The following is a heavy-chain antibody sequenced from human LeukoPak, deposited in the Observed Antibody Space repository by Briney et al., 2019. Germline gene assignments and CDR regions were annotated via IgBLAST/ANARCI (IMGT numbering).Heavy chain of an antibody. CDR3: ARAEAYYDFWSGNLFDN. CDR1: GGSISSSSYY. D-gene: IGHD3-3*01. Sequence: SETLSLTCTVSGGSISSSSYYWACIRQPPGKGLEWIGSIHYSGSTYYNPSLKSRVTTSVDTSKNQFSLKLSSVTAADTAVYYCARAEAYYDFWSGNLFDNWGQGTLVTVSS. CDR2: IHYSGST. V-gene: IGHV4-39*07. J-gene: IGHJ4*02.